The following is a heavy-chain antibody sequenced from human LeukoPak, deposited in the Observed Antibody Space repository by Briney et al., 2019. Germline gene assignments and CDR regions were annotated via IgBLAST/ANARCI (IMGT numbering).Heavy chain of an antibody. CDR1: DGSFSDYY. J-gene: IGHJ3*02. CDR3: ATLTGGDDAFDI. V-gene: IGHV4-34*01. CDR2: INHSGST. Sequence: SETLSLTCAVFDGSFSDYYWSWVRQPPGKGLEWIGEINHSGSTNYNPSLKSRVTISVDTSKNQFSLKLSSVTAADTAVYYRATLTGGDDAFDIWGQGTMVTVSS. D-gene: IGHD4-23*01.